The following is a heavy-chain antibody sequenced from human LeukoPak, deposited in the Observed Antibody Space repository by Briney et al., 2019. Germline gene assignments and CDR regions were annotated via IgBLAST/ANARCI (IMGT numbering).Heavy chain of an antibody. J-gene: IGHJ3*02. V-gene: IGHV3-21*01. CDR3: ARGGIITSYAFEI. CDR2: ISSTSNYI. D-gene: IGHD1-26*01. CDR1: GFSFSIYR. Sequence: GGSLRLSCAASGFSFSIYRMNWVRQAPGEGLEWVSCISSTSNYIFYADSVRGRFTISRDNAKNSLYLQMDSLRAEDTAVYYCARGGIITSYAFEIWGQGAMVTVSS.